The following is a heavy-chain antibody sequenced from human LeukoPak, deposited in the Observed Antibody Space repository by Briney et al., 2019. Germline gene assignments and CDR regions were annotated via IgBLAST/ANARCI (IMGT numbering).Heavy chain of an antibody. CDR2: ISAYNGNT. CDR1: GYTFTSYG. J-gene: IGHJ3*02. D-gene: IGHD6-13*01. CDR3: AREGQLIAAADAFDI. V-gene: IGHV1-18*01. Sequence: ASVKVSCKGSGYTFTSYGISWVRQAPGQGLEWMGWISAYNGNTNYAQKLQGRVTMTTDTSTSTAYMELRSLRSDDTAVYYCAREGQLIAAADAFDIWGQGTMVTVSS.